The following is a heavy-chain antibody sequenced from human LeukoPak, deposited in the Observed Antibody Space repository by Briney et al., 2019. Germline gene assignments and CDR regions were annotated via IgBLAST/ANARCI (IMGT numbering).Heavy chain of an antibody. Sequence: PSQTLSLTCTVSGGSISSGGYSWTWIRQPPGKGLEWIGYIYQSGSTNYNPSLKSRVTISMDKSKNHFSLNLTSMVAADTAVYYCARGDHFAPGAFDIWGQGTVVTVSS. D-gene: IGHD1-14*01. J-gene: IGHJ3*02. V-gene: IGHV4-30-2*01. CDR1: GGSISSGGYS. CDR2: IYQSGST. CDR3: ARGDHFAPGAFDI.